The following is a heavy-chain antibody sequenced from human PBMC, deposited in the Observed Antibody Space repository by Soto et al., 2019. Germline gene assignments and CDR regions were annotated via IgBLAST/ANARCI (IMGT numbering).Heavy chain of an antibody. V-gene: IGHV3-33*01. J-gene: IGHJ6*02. CDR1: GFTFSSYG. D-gene: IGHD6-19*01. CDR3: ARTGGAVAGHYYYYGMDV. Sequence: QVQLVESGGSVVQPGRSLRLSCAASGFTFSSYGMHWVRQAPGKGLEWVAVIWYDGSNKYYADSVKGRFTISRDNSKNTLYLQMNSLRAEDTAVYYCARTGGAVAGHYYYYGMDVWGQGTTVTVSS. CDR2: IWYDGSNK.